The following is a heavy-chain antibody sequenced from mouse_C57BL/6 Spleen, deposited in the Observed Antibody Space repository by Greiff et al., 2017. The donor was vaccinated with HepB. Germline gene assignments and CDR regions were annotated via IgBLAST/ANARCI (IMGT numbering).Heavy chain of an antibody. V-gene: IGHV14-1*01. Sequence: EVQRVESGAELVWPGASVKLSCTASGFNIKDYYMHWVKQRPEQGLEWIGRIDPEDGDTEYAPKFQGKATMTADTSSNTAYLQLSSLTSEDTAVYYCTEVVAPYYAMDYWGQGTSVTVSS. J-gene: IGHJ4*01. CDR1: GFNIKDYY. CDR3: TEVVAPYYAMDY. CDR2: IDPEDGDT. D-gene: IGHD1-1*01.